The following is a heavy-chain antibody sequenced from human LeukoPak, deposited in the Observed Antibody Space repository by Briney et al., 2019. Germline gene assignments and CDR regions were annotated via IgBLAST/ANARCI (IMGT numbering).Heavy chain of an antibody. V-gene: IGHV1-69*05. CDR1: GGTFSSYA. CDR2: IIPMFGTA. CDR3: ARARTMYYYDSSVD. Sequence: SVKVSCKASGGTFSSYAISWVRQAPGQGLEWMGGIIPMFGTANYAQKLQGRVTMTTDTSTSTAYMELRSLRSDDTAVYYCARARTMYYYDSSVDWGQGTLVTVSS. J-gene: IGHJ4*02. D-gene: IGHD3-22*01.